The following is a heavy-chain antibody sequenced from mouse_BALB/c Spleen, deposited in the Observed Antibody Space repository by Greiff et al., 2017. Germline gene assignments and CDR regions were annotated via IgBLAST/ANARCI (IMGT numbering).Heavy chain of an antibody. CDR2: INPYNDGT. CDR3: ARGIYYDPYYFDY. J-gene: IGHJ2*01. Sequence: VQLKQSGPELVKPGASVKMSCKASGYTFTSYVMHWVKQKPGQGLEWIGYINPYNDGTKYNEKFKGKATLTSDKSSSTAYMELSSLTSEDSAVYYCARGIYYDPYYFDYWGQGTTLTVSS. V-gene: IGHV1-14*01. D-gene: IGHD2-4*01. CDR1: GYTFTSYV.